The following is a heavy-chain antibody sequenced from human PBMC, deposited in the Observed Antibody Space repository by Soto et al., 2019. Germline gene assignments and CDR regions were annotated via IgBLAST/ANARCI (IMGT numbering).Heavy chain of an antibody. D-gene: IGHD2-21*01. CDR3: ARDRAHIYGFDP. Sequence: QVQLVQSEPEVKKPGASVKVSCKASGYTFTSYGISWVRQAPGQGLEWMGWISASNGKTNYAQKFQGRVTMTTDTSTSTAYMELRSLRSDDTAVYYCARDRAHIYGFDPWGQGTLVTVSS. J-gene: IGHJ5*02. V-gene: IGHV1-18*01. CDR2: ISASNGKT. CDR1: GYTFTSYG.